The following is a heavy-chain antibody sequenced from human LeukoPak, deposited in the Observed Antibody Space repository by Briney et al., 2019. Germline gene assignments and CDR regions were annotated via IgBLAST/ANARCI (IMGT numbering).Heavy chain of an antibody. D-gene: IGHD3-3*01. CDR1: GGTFSSYA. Sequence: ASVKVSCKASGGTFSSYAISWVRQAPGQGLEWMGGIIPIFGTANYAQKFQGRVTITADESTSTAYMELSSLRSEDTAVYYCARESLEQDLTIFGVGPIDYWGQGTLVTVSS. V-gene: IGHV1-69*13. CDR3: ARESLEQDLTIFGVGPIDY. CDR2: IIPIFGTA. J-gene: IGHJ4*02.